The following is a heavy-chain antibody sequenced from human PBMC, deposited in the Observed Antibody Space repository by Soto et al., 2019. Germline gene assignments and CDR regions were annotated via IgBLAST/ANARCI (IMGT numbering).Heavy chain of an antibody. CDR1: GYTFAIYG. V-gene: IGHV1-18*01. J-gene: IGHJ4*02. CDR2: ISAYNGNT. D-gene: IGHD5-12*01. CDR3: ARDPRVRIVATTSHLDY. Sequence: GTSVKVSCKASGYTFAIYGIGWVRQAPGRGLEWMGWISAYNGNTNYAQKLQGRVTMTTDTSTSTAYMELRSLRSDDTAVYYCARDPRVRIVATTSHLDYWGQGTLVTVSS.